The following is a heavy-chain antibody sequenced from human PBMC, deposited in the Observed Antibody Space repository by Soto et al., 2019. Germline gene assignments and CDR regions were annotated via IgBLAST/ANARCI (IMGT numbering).Heavy chain of an antibody. CDR2: VNSDGSDT. CDR1: GFTFSSYW. J-gene: IGHJ3*02. V-gene: IGHV3-74*01. CDR3: ARATNFNGDQDAFDI. D-gene: IGHD4-17*01. Sequence: GGSLRLSCAASGFTFSSYWMHWVRQAPGKGLVWVSRVNSDGSDTSYADSVKGRFTISRDNAKNSLYLQMNSLRAEDTAVYYCARATNFNGDQDAFDIWGQGTMVTVSS.